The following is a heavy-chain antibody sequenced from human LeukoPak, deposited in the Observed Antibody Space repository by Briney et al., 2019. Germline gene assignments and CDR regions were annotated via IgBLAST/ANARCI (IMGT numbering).Heavy chain of an antibody. CDR2: IDPSDSYT. CDR1: GYSFTSYW. V-gene: IGHV5-10-1*01. Sequence: GESLKISCQGSGYSFTSYWINWVRQMSGKGLEWMGRIDPSDSYTNHSPSFQGHVTISADKSLSTAYLQRSSLKASDTAMYYCARHRPGGAGDYWGQGTLVTVSS. J-gene: IGHJ4*02. D-gene: IGHD6-6*01. CDR3: ARHRPGGAGDY.